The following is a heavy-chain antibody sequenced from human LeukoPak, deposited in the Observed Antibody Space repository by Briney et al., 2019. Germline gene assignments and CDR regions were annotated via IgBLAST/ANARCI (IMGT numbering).Heavy chain of an antibody. CDR3: AKEGPGGGGYFDD. Sequence: GGSLRLSCAASGFTFSSYSMNWVRQAPGKGLEWVASISSSSSSIYYADSVKGRFTISRDNAKNSLYLQMNSLRADDTAVYYCAKEGPGGGGYFDDWGQGTLVTVSS. J-gene: IGHJ4*02. D-gene: IGHD3-16*01. V-gene: IGHV3-21*04. CDR2: ISSSSSSI. CDR1: GFTFSSYS.